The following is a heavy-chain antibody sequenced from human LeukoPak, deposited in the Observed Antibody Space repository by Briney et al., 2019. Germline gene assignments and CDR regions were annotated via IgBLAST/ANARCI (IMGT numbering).Heavy chain of an antibody. Sequence: PSETLSLTCTVSGGSISSGGYYWSWIRQPPGKGLEWIEYIYHSGSTYYNPSLKSRVTISVDRSKNQFSLKLSSVTAADTAVYYCARAEYSGYDYSRLDAFDIWGQGTMVTVSS. CDR1: GGSISSGGYY. CDR3: ARAEYSGYDYSRLDAFDI. D-gene: IGHD5-12*01. CDR2: IYHSGST. V-gene: IGHV4-30-2*01. J-gene: IGHJ3*02.